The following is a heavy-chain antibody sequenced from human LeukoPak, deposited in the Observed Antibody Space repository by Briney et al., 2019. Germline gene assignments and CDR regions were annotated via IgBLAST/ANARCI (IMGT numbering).Heavy chain of an antibody. CDR1: GYTFTSYA. D-gene: IGHD3-9*01. CDR3: ARGIRYYDILTGYYGAQGWFDP. CDR2: INPSGGST. Sequence: ASVKVSCKASGYTFTSYAMNWVRQAPGQGLEWMGIINPSGGSTSYAQKFQGRVTMTRDMSTSTVYMELSSLRSEDTAVYYCARGIRYYDILTGYYGAQGWFDPWGQGTLVTVSS. J-gene: IGHJ5*02. V-gene: IGHV1-46*01.